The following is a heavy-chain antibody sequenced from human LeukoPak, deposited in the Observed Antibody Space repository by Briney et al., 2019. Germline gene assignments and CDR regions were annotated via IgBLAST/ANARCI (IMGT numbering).Heavy chain of an antibody. Sequence: GGSLRLSCAASGFTFSSYAMSWVRQAPGKGLEWVSAISGSGGSTYYADSVKGRFTISRDNAKNSLYLQMNSLRAEDTAVYYCARTGSIAAAFDYWGQGTLVTVSS. D-gene: IGHD6-13*01. CDR2: ISGSGGST. CDR3: ARTGSIAAAFDY. J-gene: IGHJ4*02. CDR1: GFTFSSYA. V-gene: IGHV3-23*01.